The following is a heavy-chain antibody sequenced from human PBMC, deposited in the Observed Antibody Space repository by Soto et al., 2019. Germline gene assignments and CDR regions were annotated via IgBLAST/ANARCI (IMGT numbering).Heavy chain of an antibody. Sequence: QVQLQESGPGLVKPSQTLSLTCTVSGGSISSGDYYWSWIRQPPGKGLEWIGYINYSGSTYYNPSLKSRVTISVDTYKNQVSLKLSSLTAADTAVYYCAASGPYYYYGMDVWGQGTTVTVSS. V-gene: IGHV4-30-4*01. CDR1: GGSISSGDYY. CDR2: INYSGST. D-gene: IGHD6-6*01. CDR3: AASGPYYYYGMDV. J-gene: IGHJ6*02.